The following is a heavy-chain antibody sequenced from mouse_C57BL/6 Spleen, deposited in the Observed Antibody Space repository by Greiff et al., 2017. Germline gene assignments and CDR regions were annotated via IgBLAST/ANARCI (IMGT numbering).Heavy chain of an antibody. Sequence: LVESGAELVKPGASVKISCKASGYAFSSYWMNWVKQRPGKGLEWIGQIYPGDGDTNYNGKFKGKATLTADKSSSTAYMQLSSLTSEDSAVYFCARGTTVEGFAYWGQGTLVTVSA. CDR3: ARGTTVEGFAY. J-gene: IGHJ3*01. D-gene: IGHD1-1*01. CDR1: GYAFSSYW. CDR2: IYPGDGDT. V-gene: IGHV1-80*01.